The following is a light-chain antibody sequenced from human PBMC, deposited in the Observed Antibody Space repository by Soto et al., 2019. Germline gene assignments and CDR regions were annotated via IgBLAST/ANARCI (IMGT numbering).Light chain of an antibody. CDR2: EAS. CDR3: QQRSNWPSLT. J-gene: IGKJ4*01. V-gene: IGKV3D-20*02. Sequence: EIVLTQSPGTLSLSPGERATLSCRASQSVSSSYLAWYQRKLVQSPRLLIYEASNGATRIPARFSGSGSETDFTLTISRLEPEDSAVYYCQQRSNWPSLTFGGGTMVDIK. CDR1: QSVSSSY.